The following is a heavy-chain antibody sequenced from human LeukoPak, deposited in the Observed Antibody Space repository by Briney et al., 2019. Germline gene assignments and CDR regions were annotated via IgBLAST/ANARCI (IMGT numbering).Heavy chain of an antibody. V-gene: IGHV1-8*01. Sequence: ASVTVSYKASGYTFTSYDINWVRQATAQGLEGMGWMNPNSGNTGYAQKFQGRVTMTRNTSISTAYMELSSLRSEDTAVYYCARGELAAAGAPPTDYWGQGTLVTVSS. CDR1: GYTFTSYD. CDR3: ARGELAAAGAPPTDY. CDR2: MNPNSGNT. J-gene: IGHJ4*02. D-gene: IGHD6-13*01.